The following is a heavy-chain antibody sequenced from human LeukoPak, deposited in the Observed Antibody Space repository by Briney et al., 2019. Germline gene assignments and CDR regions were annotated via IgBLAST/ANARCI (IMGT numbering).Heavy chain of an antibody. CDR3: ARAPLITMELGGMDV. J-gene: IGHJ6*02. CDR1: GFIFSNYG. CDR2: IRYDGKTK. V-gene: IGHV3-30*02. D-gene: IGHD3-10*01. Sequence: GGSLRLSCIASGFIFSNYGIHWVRQAPGKTLEWVAFIRYDGKTKYYPDSVKGRFTVSRDNSKNTLYLQMNSLRAEDTAVYYCARAPLITMELGGMDVWGQGTTVTVSS.